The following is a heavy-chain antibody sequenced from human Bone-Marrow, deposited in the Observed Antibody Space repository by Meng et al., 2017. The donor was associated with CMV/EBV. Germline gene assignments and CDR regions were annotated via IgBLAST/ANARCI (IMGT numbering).Heavy chain of an antibody. CDR3: ARGRRASVWVGDLLYYHQYGMDV. V-gene: IGHV4-34*01. CDR1: GGSFSGYY. J-gene: IGHJ6*02. CDR2: INHSGST. D-gene: IGHD3-10*01. Sequence: SETLSLTCAVYGGSFSGYYWSWIRQPPGKGLEWIGEINHSGSTNYNPSLKSRVTISVDTSKNQFSLKLSSVTAADTAVYYCARGRRASVWVGDLLYYHQYGMDVWGQGTTVTVSS.